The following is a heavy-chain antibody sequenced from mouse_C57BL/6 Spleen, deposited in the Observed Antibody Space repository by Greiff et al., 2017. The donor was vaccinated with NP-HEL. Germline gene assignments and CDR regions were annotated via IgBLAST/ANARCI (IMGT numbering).Heavy chain of an antibody. CDR3: ARSLGLYYAMDY. CDR2: ISSGSSTI. J-gene: IGHJ4*01. D-gene: IGHD3-1*01. CDR1: GFTFSDYG. Sequence: EVQRVESGGGLVKPGGSLKLSCAASGFTFSDYGMHWVRQAPEKGLEWVAYISSGSSTIYYADTVKGRFPISRDNAKNTLFLQMTSLRSEDTAMDYCARSLGLYYAMDYWGQGTSVTVSS. V-gene: IGHV5-17*01.